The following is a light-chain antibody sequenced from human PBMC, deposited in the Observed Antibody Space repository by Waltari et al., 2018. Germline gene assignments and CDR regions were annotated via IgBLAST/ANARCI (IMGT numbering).Light chain of an antibody. J-gene: IGLJ3*02. CDR3: CSYAGTWL. Sequence: QSALTQPASMPPPPGKSITISCTAPNNDVGPYDLVSWYQQHPARAPKPLIFQGTKRPSVVSGRFSGSKSADTASLTISGLQPEDEADYYCCSYAGTWLFGGGTKVTVL. CDR2: QGT. V-gene: IGLV2-23*01. CDR1: NNDVGPYDL.